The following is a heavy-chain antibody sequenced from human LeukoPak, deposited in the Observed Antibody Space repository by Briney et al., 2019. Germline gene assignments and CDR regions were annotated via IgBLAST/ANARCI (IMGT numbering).Heavy chain of an antibody. V-gene: IGHV3-48*02. CDR3: ARGETRKDI. J-gene: IGHJ3*02. CDR2: ISSSSSII. D-gene: IGHD1-26*01. Sequence: GGSLRLSCEGSGFTFSSYSMNWVRQAPGKGLEWVSYISSSSSIIYYADSVKGRFTISRDNAKNSLYLQMNSLRDEDTAVFYCARGETRKDIWGQGTMVTVSS. CDR1: GFTFSSYS.